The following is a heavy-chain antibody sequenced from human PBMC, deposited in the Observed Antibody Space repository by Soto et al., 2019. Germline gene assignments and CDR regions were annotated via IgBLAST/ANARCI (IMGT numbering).Heavy chain of an antibody. D-gene: IGHD3-10*01. CDR1: GVSISSGGYY. Sequence: QVQLQESGPGLVKPSQTLSLTCTVSGVSISSGGYYWSWIRQHPGKGLEWIGYIYYSGSTYYNPSLKSRVTISVDTSKNQFSRKLSSVTAADTAVYYCARGPAYYYGSGSPRFDPWGQGTLVTVSS. J-gene: IGHJ5*02. V-gene: IGHV4-31*03. CDR3: ARGPAYYYGSGSPRFDP. CDR2: IYYSGST.